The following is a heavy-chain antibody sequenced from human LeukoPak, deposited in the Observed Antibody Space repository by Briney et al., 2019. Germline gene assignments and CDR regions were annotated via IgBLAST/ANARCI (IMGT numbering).Heavy chain of an antibody. CDR3: ARDSAVAGTEVITFDY. CDR1: GGSVSGYH. Sequence: SETLSLTCTVSGGSVSGYHWSWIRQPPEKGLEWIAYMYYGGTSSYNPSLQSRVTMSVDTSKNQFSLKLSSVTAADTAVYYCARDSAVAGTEVITFDYWGQGTLVTVSS. D-gene: IGHD6-19*01. J-gene: IGHJ4*02. V-gene: IGHV4-59*02. CDR2: MYYGGTS.